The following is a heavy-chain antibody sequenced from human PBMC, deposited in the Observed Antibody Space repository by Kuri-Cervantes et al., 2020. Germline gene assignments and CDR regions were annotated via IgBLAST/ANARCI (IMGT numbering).Heavy chain of an antibody. V-gene: IGHV1-69*13. CDR1: GGTFSSYA. J-gene: IGHJ6*02. CDR3: ARDHGTYGDYGYYYYGMDV. D-gene: IGHD4-17*01. CDR2: IIPIFGTA. Sequence: SVKVSCKASGGTFSSYAISWVRQAPGQGLEWMGGIIPIFGTANYAQKFQGRVTITANESTSTAYMELSSLRSVGTAVYYCARDHGTYGDYGYYYYGMDVWGQGTTVTVSS.